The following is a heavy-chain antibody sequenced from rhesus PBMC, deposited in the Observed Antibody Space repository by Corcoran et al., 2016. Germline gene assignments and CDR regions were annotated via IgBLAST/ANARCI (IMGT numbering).Heavy chain of an antibody. Sequence: QVQLQESGPGVVKPSETLSLTCAVSGYSISSGYDWSWIRQPPGKGLEWIGYIYGSSGSTNYNPSLKSRVTMSKDTSKNQCALKLSSVTAADTAVYYCARRRIAAATYYFDYWGQGVLVTVSS. CDR3: ARRRIAAATYYFDY. CDR2: IYGSSGST. D-gene: IGHD6-31*01. J-gene: IGHJ4*01. V-gene: IGHV4-76*01. CDR1: GYSISSGYD.